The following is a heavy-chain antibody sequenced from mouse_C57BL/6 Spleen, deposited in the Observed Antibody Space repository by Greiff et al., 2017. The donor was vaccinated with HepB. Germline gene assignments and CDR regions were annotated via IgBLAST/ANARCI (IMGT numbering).Heavy chain of an antibody. CDR2: ISGGGGNT. D-gene: IGHD2-1*01. CDR3: ARQIYYGNYGLFAY. CDR1: GFTFSSYT. V-gene: IGHV5-9*01. Sequence: EVQLQESGGGLVKPGGSLKLSCAASGFTFSSYTMSWVRQTPEKRLEWVATISGGGGNTYYPDSVKGRFTISRDNAKNTLYLQMSSLRSEDTALYYCARQIYYGNYGLFAYWGQGTLVTVSA. J-gene: IGHJ3*01.